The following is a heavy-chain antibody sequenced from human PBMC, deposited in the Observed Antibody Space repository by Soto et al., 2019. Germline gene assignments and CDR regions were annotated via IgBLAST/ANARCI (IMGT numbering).Heavy chain of an antibody. V-gene: IGHV2-5*02. J-gene: IGHJ2*01. Sequence: QITLKESGPTLVKPTQTLTLTCTCSGFSLSTNEEGVGWIRQPPGKALEWLALIYWDDDKRYSPSLKSRLTITKDTSKNHVGLTMTNMDPVDTATYYCAHAKAGDGYLDLWGCGTLVTVSS. D-gene: IGHD2-21*01. CDR2: IYWDDDK. CDR3: AHAKAGDGYLDL. CDR1: GFSLSTNEEG.